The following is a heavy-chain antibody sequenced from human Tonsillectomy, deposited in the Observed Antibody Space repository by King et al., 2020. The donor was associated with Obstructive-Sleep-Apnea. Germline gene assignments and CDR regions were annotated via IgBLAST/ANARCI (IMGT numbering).Heavy chain of an antibody. CDR2: ISYDGSNK. V-gene: IGHV3-30*18. J-gene: IGHJ4*02. CDR1: GFTFSSYG. Sequence: VQLVESGGGVVQPGRSLRHSCAASGFTFSSYGMHWVRQAPGKGLEWVAVISYDGSNKYYADSVKGRFTISRDNSKNTLNLQMNSLRAEDTAVYYCAKDSELLWFGELLYNNFDYWGQGTLVTVSS. CDR3: AKDSELLWFGELLYNNFDY. D-gene: IGHD3-10*01.